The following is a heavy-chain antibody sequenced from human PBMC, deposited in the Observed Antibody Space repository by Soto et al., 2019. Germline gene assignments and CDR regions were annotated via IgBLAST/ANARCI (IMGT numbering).Heavy chain of an antibody. V-gene: IGHV5-51*01. Sequence: PGESLKISCKASGYTFSNYRIAWVRQRPGRGLEWIGFIYPADSSATYSPSFPGHVIMSVDRSIKTAFLQWNSLEASDTAIYYCARHSSTPVRAPLEFWGPGTLVTVSS. CDR3: ARHSSTPVRAPLEF. J-gene: IGHJ4*02. CDR1: GYTFSNYR. CDR2: IYPADSSA. D-gene: IGHD2-2*01.